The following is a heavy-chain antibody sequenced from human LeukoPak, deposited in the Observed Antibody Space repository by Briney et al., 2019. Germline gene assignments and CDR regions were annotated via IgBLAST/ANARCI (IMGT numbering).Heavy chain of an antibody. D-gene: IGHD5-18*01. CDR1: GFTFSSYA. Sequence: GGSLRLSCAASGFTFSSYAMSWVRQAPGKGLEWVSAISGSGGSTYYADSVKGRFTISRDNSKNTLYLQMNSLRAEDAAVYYCAKGSSPYSSNPRDYWGQGTLVTVSS. CDR2: ISGSGGST. V-gene: IGHV3-23*01. J-gene: IGHJ4*02. CDR3: AKGSSPYSSNPRDY.